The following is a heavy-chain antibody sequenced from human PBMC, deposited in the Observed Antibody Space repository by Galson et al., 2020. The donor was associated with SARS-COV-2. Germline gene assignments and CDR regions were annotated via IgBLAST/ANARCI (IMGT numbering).Heavy chain of an antibody. CDR1: GGSISSGGYY. CDR3: ARGYYYYMDV. Sequence: SETLSLTCTVSGGSISSGGYYWSWIRQHPGKGLEWIGYIYYSGSTYYNPSLKSLVTISVDTSKNQFSLKLSSVTAADTAVYYCARGYYYYMDVWGKGTTVTVSS. CDR2: IYYSGST. J-gene: IGHJ6*03. V-gene: IGHV4-31*01.